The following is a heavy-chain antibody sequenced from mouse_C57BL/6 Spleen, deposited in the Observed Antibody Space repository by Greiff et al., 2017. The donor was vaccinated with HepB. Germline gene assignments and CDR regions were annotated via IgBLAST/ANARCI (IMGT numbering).Heavy chain of an antibody. CDR3: ARGGITYYAMDY. Sequence: VKLMESGPELVKPGASVKISCKASGYAFSSSWMNWVKQRPGKGLEWIGRIYPGDGDTNYNGKFKGKATLTADKSSSTAYMQLSSLTSEDSAVYFCARGGITYYAMDYWGQGTSVTVSS. V-gene: IGHV1-82*01. CDR2: IYPGDGDT. CDR1: GYAFSSSW. J-gene: IGHJ4*01.